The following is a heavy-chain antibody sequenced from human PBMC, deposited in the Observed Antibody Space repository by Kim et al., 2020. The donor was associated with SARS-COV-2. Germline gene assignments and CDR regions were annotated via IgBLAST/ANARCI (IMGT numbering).Heavy chain of an antibody. V-gene: IGHV1-69*01. J-gene: IGHJ4*02. D-gene: IGHD1-26*01. Sequence: KYARKFQGRVTITADESTSTDYMELSSRRSEDTAVYYCATGIVGATENDYWGQGTLVTVSS. CDR3: ATGIVGATENDY.